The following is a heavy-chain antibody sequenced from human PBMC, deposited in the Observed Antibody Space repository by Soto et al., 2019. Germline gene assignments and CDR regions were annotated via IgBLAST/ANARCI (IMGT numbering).Heavy chain of an antibody. CDR3: ARDVLDSSGYLDY. Sequence: GGALRLSCSSSGFTFSDYYMSWIRQAPGKGLEWVSYISSSSSYTNYADSVKGRFTISRDNAKNSLYLQMNSLRAEDTAVYYCARDVLDSSGYLDYWGQGTLVTVSS. CDR2: ISSSSSYT. J-gene: IGHJ4*02. CDR1: GFTFSDYY. V-gene: IGHV3-11*06. D-gene: IGHD3-22*01.